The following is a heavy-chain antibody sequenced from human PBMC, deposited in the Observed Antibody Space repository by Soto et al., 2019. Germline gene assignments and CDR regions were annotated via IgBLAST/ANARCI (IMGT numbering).Heavy chain of an antibody. CDR2: ISGGGTTT. Sequence: EVHLVESGGDLVQPGGSLRLSCAASGFSFSSFSMNWVRQAPGKGLEWVSYISGGGTTTYYADSVKGRFTISRDDAKNSLHPQMNSLQAEDTAVYYCARLGDYGSGSYWGQGTLVTVSS. V-gene: IGHV3-48*04. D-gene: IGHD3-10*01. CDR3: ARLGDYGSGSY. CDR1: GFSFSSFS. J-gene: IGHJ4*02.